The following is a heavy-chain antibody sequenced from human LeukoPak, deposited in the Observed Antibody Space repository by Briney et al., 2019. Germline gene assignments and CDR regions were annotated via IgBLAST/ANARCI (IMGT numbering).Heavy chain of an antibody. J-gene: IGHJ5*02. Sequence: GGSLRLSCAASGFTFSSYSMNWVRQAPGKGLEWVSSISSSSSYIYYADSVKGRFTISRDNAKNSLYLQMNSLRAEDTAVYYCMTTVTTSPQVWSDPWGQGTLVTVSS. CDR1: GFTFSSYS. CDR3: MTTVTTSPQVWSDP. D-gene: IGHD4-17*01. V-gene: IGHV3-21*01. CDR2: ISSSSSYI.